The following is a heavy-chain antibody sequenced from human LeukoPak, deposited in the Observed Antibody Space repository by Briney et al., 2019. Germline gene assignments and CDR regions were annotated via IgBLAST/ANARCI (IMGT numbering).Heavy chain of an antibody. Sequence: GASVKVSCKASGYTFTSYGISWVRQAPGQGLEWMGWISAYNGNTNYAQKLQGRVTMTTDTSTSTAYMELRSLRSDDTAVYYCARPDIVVVPAAIPLSFGGAIGIWGQGTMVTVSS. CDR2: ISAYNGNT. D-gene: IGHD2-2*02. V-gene: IGHV1-18*01. CDR3: ARPDIVVVPAAIPLSFGGAIGI. CDR1: GYTFTSYG. J-gene: IGHJ3*02.